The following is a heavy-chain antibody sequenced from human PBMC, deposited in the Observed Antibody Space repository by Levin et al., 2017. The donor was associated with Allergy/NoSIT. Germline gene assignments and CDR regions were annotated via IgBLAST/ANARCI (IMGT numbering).Heavy chain of an antibody. CDR1: GGSISSYY. D-gene: IGHD3-10*01. CDR3: ARDFYRGDHNWFDP. V-gene: IGHV4-59*01. CDR2: IYYSGST. J-gene: IGHJ5*02. Sequence: SETLSLTCTVSGGSISSYYWSWIRQPPGKGLEWIGYIYYSGSTNYNPSLKSRVTISVDTSKNQFSLKLSSVTAADTAVYYCARDFYRGDHNWFDPWGQGTLVTVSS.